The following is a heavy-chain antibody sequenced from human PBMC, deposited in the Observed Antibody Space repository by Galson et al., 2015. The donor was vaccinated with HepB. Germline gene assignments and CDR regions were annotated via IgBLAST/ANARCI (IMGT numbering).Heavy chain of an antibody. V-gene: IGHV1-18*04. CDR2: ISANSGDT. CDR1: GYTFTVNG. D-gene: IGHD4/OR15-4a*01. CDR3: ARDRDYRFDY. Sequence: SVKVSCKASGYTFTVNGISWVRQAPGQGLEWMGWISANSGDTKYAQNLQGRVTLTRNTSTSTACLELRSLRSDDTATYYCARDRDYRFDYWGQGTLVTVSS. J-gene: IGHJ4*02.